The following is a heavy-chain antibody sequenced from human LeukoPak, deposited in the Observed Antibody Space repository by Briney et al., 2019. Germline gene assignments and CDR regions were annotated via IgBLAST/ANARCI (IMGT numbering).Heavy chain of an antibody. V-gene: IGHV4-34*01. D-gene: IGHD4-23*01. CDR1: GGSFSGYY. Sequence: SETLSLTCAVYGGSFSGYYWSWIRQPPGKGLEWLGEINHSGSTNYNPSPKSRVTISVDTSKNQFSLKLSSVTAADTAVYYCARDPSLGGTYYYGMDVWGQGTTVTVSS. CDR3: ARDPSLGGTYYYGMDV. J-gene: IGHJ6*02. CDR2: INHSGST.